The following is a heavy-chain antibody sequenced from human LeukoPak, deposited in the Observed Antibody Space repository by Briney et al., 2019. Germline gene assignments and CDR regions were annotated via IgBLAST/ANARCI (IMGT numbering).Heavy chain of an antibody. V-gene: IGHV3-74*01. J-gene: IGHJ3*02. Sequence: GGSLRLSCAASGLIFSRYWLHWVRQAPGKGLVWHTRVDSDGHITTYADSVRGRFTISRDNAKNTLYLQMNSLGAEDTAVYYCVRRGLVPAFDIWGQGTMVTVTS. CDR1: GLIFSRYW. CDR2: VDSDGHIT. D-gene: IGHD3-10*02. CDR3: VRRGLVPAFDI.